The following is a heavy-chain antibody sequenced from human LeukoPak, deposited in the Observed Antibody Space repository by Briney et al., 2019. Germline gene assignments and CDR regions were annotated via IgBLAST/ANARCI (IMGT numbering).Heavy chain of an antibody. CDR1: GFTFSSYW. D-gene: IGHD2-2*01. CDR2: IKQDGSEK. Sequence: GGSLRLSCAASGFTFSSYWMSWVRQAPGKGLEWVANIKQDGSEKNYVDSVKGRFTISRDNAKNSLYLQMNSLRAEDTAVYYCARDNVVVPAATRACGFDPWGQGTLVTVSS. V-gene: IGHV3-7*03. CDR3: ARDNVVVPAATRACGFDP. J-gene: IGHJ5*02.